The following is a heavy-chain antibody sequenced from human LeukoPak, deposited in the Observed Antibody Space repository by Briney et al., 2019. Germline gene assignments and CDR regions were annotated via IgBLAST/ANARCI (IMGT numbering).Heavy chain of an antibody. CDR3: ARELGYNWNYVNEDY. Sequence: ASVKVSCKASGYTFTSYYMHWVRQAPGQGLEWMGIINPSGGSTSYAQKFQGKVTMTRDTSTSTVYMELSSLRSEDTAVYYCARELGYNWNYVNEDYWGQGTLVTVSS. CDR1: GYTFTSYY. V-gene: IGHV1-46*01. J-gene: IGHJ4*02. D-gene: IGHD1-7*01. CDR2: INPSGGST.